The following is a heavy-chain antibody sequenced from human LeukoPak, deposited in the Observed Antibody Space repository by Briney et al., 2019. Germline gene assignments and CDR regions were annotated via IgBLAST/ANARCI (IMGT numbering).Heavy chain of an antibody. CDR1: GGSIISYY. Sequence: LSETLSLTCTVSGGSIISYYWSWIRQPPGKGLEWIGYIYYSGSTNYNPSLKSRVTISVDTSKNQFSLKLSSVTAADTAVYYCARVPGGWFGELLFDYWGQGTLVTVSS. CDR2: IYYSGST. CDR3: ARVPGGWFGELLFDY. D-gene: IGHD3-10*01. J-gene: IGHJ4*02. V-gene: IGHV4-59*01.